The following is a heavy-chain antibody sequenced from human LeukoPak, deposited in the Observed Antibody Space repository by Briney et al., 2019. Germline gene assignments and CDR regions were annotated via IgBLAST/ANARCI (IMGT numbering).Heavy chain of an antibody. V-gene: IGHV1-69*16. Sequence: SVKVSCKASGVTFSAYTISWVRQAPGQGLEWMGGIITLLGTTNYAQTFQGRVTFSTDDSTSTVYMEMSSLKSSDTAVYYCASSDGYSFIPFDSWGQGTLVIVSS. J-gene: IGHJ4*02. CDR3: ASSDGYSFIPFDS. D-gene: IGHD5-24*01. CDR1: GVTFSAYT. CDR2: IITLLGTT.